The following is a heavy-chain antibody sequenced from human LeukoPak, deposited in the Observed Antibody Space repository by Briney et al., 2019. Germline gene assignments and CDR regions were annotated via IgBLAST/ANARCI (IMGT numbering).Heavy chain of an antibody. Sequence: SVKVSCKASGGTFRSCAINCVRQAPGQGLEWMGRIIPIFGTANYAQKFQGRVTITTDESTSTAYMELSSLRSEDTAVYYCARDEGSDDAFDIWRQGTMVTVSS. CDR2: IIPIFGTA. CDR3: ARDEGSDDAFDI. V-gene: IGHV1-69*05. J-gene: IGHJ3*02. CDR1: GGTFRSCA.